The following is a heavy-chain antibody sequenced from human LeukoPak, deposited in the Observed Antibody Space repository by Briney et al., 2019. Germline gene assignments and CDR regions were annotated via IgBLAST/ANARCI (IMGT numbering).Heavy chain of an antibody. CDR3: ARGFLYAFDI. CDR2: IYTTGST. J-gene: IGHJ3*02. V-gene: IGHV4-4*07. CDR1: GGSISSYY. Sequence: SETLSLTCTVSGGSISSYYWTWIRQPAGKGLEWIGRIYTTGSTNYNPSLNSRVTMSVDTSKNQFSLKLSSVTAADTAVYYCARGFLYAFDIWGQGTMVTVSS.